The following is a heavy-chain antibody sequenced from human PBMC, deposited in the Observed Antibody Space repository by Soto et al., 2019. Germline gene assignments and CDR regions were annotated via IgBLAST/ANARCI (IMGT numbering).Heavy chain of an antibody. Sequence: QVQLVQSGAEVKKPGSSVKVSCKASGGTFSSCAISWWRQAPGQGLEWMGGIIHIFGTANYAQKFQGRVTITADESASTAYMGLSSMRSEDTAVYYCARGWYSSGWYYVYWGQGTLVTVFS. D-gene: IGHD6-19*01. J-gene: IGHJ4*02. CDR2: IIHIFGTA. CDR1: GGTFSSCA. CDR3: ARGWYSSGWYYVY. V-gene: IGHV1-69*12.